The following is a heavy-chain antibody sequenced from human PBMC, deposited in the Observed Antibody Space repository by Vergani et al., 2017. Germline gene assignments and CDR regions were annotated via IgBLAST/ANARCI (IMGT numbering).Heavy chain of an antibody. V-gene: IGHV2-5*01. CDR3: AQRIYRSGRPFDN. Sequence: QITLKESGPTLVKPTQTLTLTCTFSGFSLTTSGVGVGWIRQPPGKALEWLVLIFWNDDNRYNSFLQNRLTITKDTSKNQVVLTVTNMDPVDTGTYYCAQRIYRSGRPFDNWGQGTLVTVSS. CDR1: GFSLTTSGVG. J-gene: IGHJ4*02. CDR2: IFWNDDN. D-gene: IGHD3-10*01.